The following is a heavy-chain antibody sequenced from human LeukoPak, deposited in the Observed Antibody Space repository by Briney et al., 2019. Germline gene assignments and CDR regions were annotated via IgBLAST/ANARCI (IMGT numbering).Heavy chain of an antibody. J-gene: IGHJ4*02. Sequence: SETLSRTCTVFGGSISSYYWSWVRQPPGKGLEWIGYVSYSGSTDYNPSLKSRVIISIDTSKNQFPLRLRSVTAADTAVYYCARENDRYGRIDYWGQGTQVTVSS. CDR3: ARENDRYGRIDY. D-gene: IGHD5-18*01. CDR2: VSYSGST. V-gene: IGHV4-59*01. CDR1: GGSISSYY.